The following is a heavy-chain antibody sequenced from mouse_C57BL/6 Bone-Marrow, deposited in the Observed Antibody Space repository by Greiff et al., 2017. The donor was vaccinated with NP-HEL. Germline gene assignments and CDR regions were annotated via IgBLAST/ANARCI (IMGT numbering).Heavy chain of an antibody. CDR3: ARRDY. CDR2: INPNNGGT. Sequence: VHVKQSGPELVKPGASVKISCKASGYTFTDYYMNWVKQSHGKSLEWIGDINPNNGGTSYNQKFKGKATLTVDKSSSTAYMELRSLTSEDSAVYYCARRDYWGQGTTLTVSS. J-gene: IGHJ2*01. V-gene: IGHV1-26*01. CDR1: GYTFTDYY.